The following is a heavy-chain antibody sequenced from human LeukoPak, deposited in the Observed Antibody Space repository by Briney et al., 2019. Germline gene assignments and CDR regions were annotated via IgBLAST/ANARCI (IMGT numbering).Heavy chain of an antibody. CDR3: AKVDLGCSSTSCYLDY. V-gene: IGHV3-7*05. Sequence: GGSLRLSCAASGFTFSSYWMSWVRQAPGKGLEWVANIKQDGSEKYYVDSVKGRFTISRDNSKNTLYLQMNSLRAEDTAVYYCAKVDLGCSSTSCYLDYWGQGTLVTVSS. D-gene: IGHD2-2*01. CDR2: IKQDGSEK. J-gene: IGHJ4*02. CDR1: GFTFSSYW.